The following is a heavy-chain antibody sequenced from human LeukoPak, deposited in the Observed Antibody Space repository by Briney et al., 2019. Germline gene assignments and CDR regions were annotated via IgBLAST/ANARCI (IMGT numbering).Heavy chain of an antibody. V-gene: IGHV3-21*01. J-gene: IGHJ5*02. D-gene: IGHD3-22*01. CDR1: GFTFSSYS. Sequence: GGSLGLSCAASGFTFSSYSMNWVRQAPGKGLEWVSSISSSSSYIYYADSMKGRVTISRDNAKNSPYLQMNNLRAEDTAVYYCARDAYYYDSRGSPWGQGTLVTVSS. CDR3: ARDAYYYDSRGSP. CDR2: ISSSSSYI.